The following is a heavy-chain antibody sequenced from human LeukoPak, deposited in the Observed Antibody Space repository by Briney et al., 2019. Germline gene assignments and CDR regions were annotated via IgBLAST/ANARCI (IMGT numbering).Heavy chain of an antibody. CDR2: IIPILGIA. V-gene: IGHV1-69*02. CDR1: GYIFTGYY. Sequence: SVKVSCKASGYIFTGYYIHWVRQAPGQGLEWMGRIIPILGIANYAQKFQGRVTITADKSTSTAYMELSSLRSEDTAVYYCASVSQSSSRDYWGQGTLVTVSS. J-gene: IGHJ4*02. CDR3: ASVSQSSSRDY. D-gene: IGHD6-13*01.